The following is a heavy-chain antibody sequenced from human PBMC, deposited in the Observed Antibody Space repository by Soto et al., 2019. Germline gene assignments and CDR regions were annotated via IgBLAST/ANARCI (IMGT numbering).Heavy chain of an antibody. CDR3: ARARESIAVAGPDYFDY. CDR2: IKQDGSEK. V-gene: IGHV3-7*04. J-gene: IGHJ4*02. Sequence: GGSLRLSCAASGFTFSSYWMSWVRQAPGKGLEWVADIKQDGSEKYYVDSVKGRFTISRDNAKNSLYLQMNSLRAEDTAVYYCARARESIAVAGPDYFDYWGQGTLVTVSS. D-gene: IGHD6-19*01. CDR1: GFTFSSYW.